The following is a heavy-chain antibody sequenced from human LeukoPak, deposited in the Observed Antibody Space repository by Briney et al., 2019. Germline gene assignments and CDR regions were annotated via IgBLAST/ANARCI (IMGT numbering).Heavy chain of an antibody. CDR2: ISGYNGNT. J-gene: IGHJ4*02. CDR1: GYIFRNFG. CDR3: ARDAYDFLTGRYSGSGGDS. D-gene: IGHD3-9*01. Sequence: ASVKVSCKTSGYIFRNFGINWVRQAPGQGLEWVGWISGYNGNTKYAQKFKGRVIMTTDTSTRIGYMELRSLRSDDTAVYYCARDAYDFLTGRYSGSGGDSWGQGTLVTASS. V-gene: IGHV1-18*01.